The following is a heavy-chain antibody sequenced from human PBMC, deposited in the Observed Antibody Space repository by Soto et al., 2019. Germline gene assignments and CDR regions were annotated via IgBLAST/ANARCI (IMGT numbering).Heavy chain of an antibody. CDR2: ISYDGNNK. Sequence: QVQLVESGGGVVQPGRSLRLSCAASGFTFSSYGMHWVREAPGKGLEWVAVISYDGNNKYYADSVKGRFTIYRDNSKNTLYLQMNSLRAEDTAVYYCAKDEVLVVAVARDYYGMDVWGQGTTVTVSS. CDR3: AKDEVLVVAVARDYYGMDV. V-gene: IGHV3-30*18. CDR1: GFTFSSYG. J-gene: IGHJ6*02. D-gene: IGHD2-15*01.